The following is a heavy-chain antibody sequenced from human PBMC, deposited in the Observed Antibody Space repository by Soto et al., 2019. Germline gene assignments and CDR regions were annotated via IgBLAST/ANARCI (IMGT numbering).Heavy chain of an antibody. CDR1: GFTFSTYG. D-gene: IGHD6-19*01. CDR3: AKEVEVAGDLDY. V-gene: IGHV3-30*18. J-gene: IGHJ4*01. Sequence: GGSLRLSCVASGFTFSTYGIHWVRQAPGKGLEWVGVISSDGETKYYADSVKGRFTISRDNSKNTMYLQMASLRPEDTAVYYCAKEVEVAGDLDYWGHGTLVTVSS. CDR2: ISSDGETK.